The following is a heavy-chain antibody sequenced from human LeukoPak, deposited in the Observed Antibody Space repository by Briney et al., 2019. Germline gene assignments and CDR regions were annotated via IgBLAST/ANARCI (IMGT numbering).Heavy chain of an antibody. CDR3: ARDSGRPPTSFDY. Sequence: ASVKVSCKASGYTFTSYDINWVRQATGQGLEWMGWMNPNSGNTGYAQKFQGRVTMTRNTSISTAYMELSSLRSEDTAVYFCARDSGRPPTSFDYWGQGTLVTVSS. CDR2: MNPNSGNT. D-gene: IGHD1-1*01. CDR1: GYTFTSYD. V-gene: IGHV1-8*01. J-gene: IGHJ4*02.